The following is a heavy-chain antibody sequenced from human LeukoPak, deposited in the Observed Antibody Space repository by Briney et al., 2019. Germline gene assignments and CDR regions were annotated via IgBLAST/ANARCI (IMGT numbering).Heavy chain of an antibody. CDR3: ARVRDYYDSSGSGPWVD. J-gene: IGHJ4*02. V-gene: IGHV1-2*02. D-gene: IGHD3-22*01. CDR2: INANSGGT. Sequence: ASVKVSCKASGHTFTGYYMHWVRQAPGQGLEWMGWINANSGGTNYAQKFQGRVTMTRDTSISTAYMELSSLRSEDTAVYYCARVRDYYDSSGSGPWVDWGQGTLVTVSS. CDR1: GHTFTGYY.